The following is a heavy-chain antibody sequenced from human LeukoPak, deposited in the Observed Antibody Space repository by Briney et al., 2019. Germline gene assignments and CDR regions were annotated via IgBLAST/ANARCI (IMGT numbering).Heavy chain of an antibody. J-gene: IGHJ4*02. V-gene: IGHV3-33*01. D-gene: IGHD4-17*01. Sequence: PGGSLRLSCAASGFTFSSYGMHWVRQAPGKGLEWVAVIWYDGSNKYYADSVKGRFTISRDNSKNTLYLQMNSLRAEDTAVYYCARDNDGDYYFDYWGQGTLVTVSS. CDR3: ARDNDGDYYFDY. CDR1: GFTFSSYG. CDR2: IWYDGSNK.